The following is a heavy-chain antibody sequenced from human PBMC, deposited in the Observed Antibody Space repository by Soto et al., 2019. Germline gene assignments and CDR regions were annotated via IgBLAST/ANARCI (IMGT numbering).Heavy chain of an antibody. CDR2: ISSSGTTI. J-gene: IGHJ4*02. CDR1: GWTFSDYC. D-gene: IGHD7-27*01. Sequence: QVQLVESGGGLVKPGGSLRLSCAASGWTFSDYCMSWIRQAPGKGLEWVSYISSSGTTIYYPDSVKGRFTISRDNAKNSLYLQMNSLRAEDTAVYYCARCPETGDRFYDYWGQGTLVTVSS. V-gene: IGHV3-11*01. CDR3: ARCPETGDRFYDY.